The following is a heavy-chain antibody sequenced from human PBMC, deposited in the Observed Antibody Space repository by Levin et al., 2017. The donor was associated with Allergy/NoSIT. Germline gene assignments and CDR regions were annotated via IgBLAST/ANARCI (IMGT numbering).Heavy chain of an antibody. CDR2: ISSSSSYI. V-gene: IGHV3-21*01. CDR1: GFTFSSYS. D-gene: IGHD4-23*01. CDR3: ARRPVVTPDDAFDI. Sequence: GGSLRLSCAASGFTFSSYSMNWVRQAPGKGLEWVSSISSSSSYIYYADSVKGRFTISRDNAKNSLYLQMNSLRAEDTAVYYCARRPVVTPDDAFDIWGQGTMVTVSS. J-gene: IGHJ3*02.